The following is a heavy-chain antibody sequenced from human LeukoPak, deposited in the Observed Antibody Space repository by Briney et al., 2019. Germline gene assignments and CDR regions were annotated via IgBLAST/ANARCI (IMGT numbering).Heavy chain of an antibody. V-gene: IGHV4-34*01. Sequence: ASETLSLTCAVYGGSFSGYYWSWIRQPPGKGLEWIGEINHSGSTNYNPSPKSRVTISVDTSKNQFSLKLSSVTAADTAVYYCARGLIQLWSTDAFDIWGQGTMVTVSS. J-gene: IGHJ3*02. CDR1: GGSFSGYY. CDR3: ARGLIQLWSTDAFDI. CDR2: INHSGST. D-gene: IGHD5-18*01.